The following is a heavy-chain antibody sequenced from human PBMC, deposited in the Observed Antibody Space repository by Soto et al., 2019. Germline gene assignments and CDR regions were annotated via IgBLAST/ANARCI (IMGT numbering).Heavy chain of an antibody. CDR1: GFTFSKYA. Sequence: EVQLLESGGGLVQPGGSLRLSCAASGFTFSKYAMSWVRQAPGKGLDWVSGISDSGVTTYSADSVKGRFNISRDNSKNALYLQMNSLRDEDTAVYYCAKGKGTGVTRVGAFAIWGQGTMVTVSS. CDR2: ISDSGVTT. V-gene: IGHV3-23*01. CDR3: AKGKGTGVTRVGAFAI. D-gene: IGHD2-21*02. J-gene: IGHJ3*02.